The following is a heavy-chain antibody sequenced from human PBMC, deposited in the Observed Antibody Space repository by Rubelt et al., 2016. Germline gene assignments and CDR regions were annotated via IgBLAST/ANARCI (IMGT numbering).Heavy chain of an antibody. CDR1: GFTFSSYS. CDR2: ISGSGGST. Sequence: EVQLVESGGGLVQPGGSLRLSCAASGFTFSSYSMNWVRQAPGKGLEWVSAISGSGGSTYYADSVKGRFTISRDNSKNTLYLQMNSLRSEDTAVYYCAKGRLSCTNGVCYKYYFDYWGQGTLVTVSS. D-gene: IGHD2-8*01. J-gene: IGHJ4*02. V-gene: IGHV3-23*04. CDR3: AKGRLSCTNGVCYKYYFDY.